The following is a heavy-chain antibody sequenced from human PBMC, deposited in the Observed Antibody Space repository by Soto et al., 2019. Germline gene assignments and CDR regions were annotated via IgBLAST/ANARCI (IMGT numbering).Heavy chain of an antibody. Sequence: GGSLRLSCAASGFTFSSYAMSWVRQAPGKGLEWVSAISGSGGSTYYADSVKGRFTISRDNSKNTLYLQMNSLRAEDTAVYYCAKDLGPCSGGSCSQNDYWGQGTLVTVSS. CDR3: AKDLGPCSGGSCSQNDY. CDR1: GFTFSSYA. V-gene: IGHV3-23*01. D-gene: IGHD2-15*01. CDR2: ISGSGGST. J-gene: IGHJ4*02.